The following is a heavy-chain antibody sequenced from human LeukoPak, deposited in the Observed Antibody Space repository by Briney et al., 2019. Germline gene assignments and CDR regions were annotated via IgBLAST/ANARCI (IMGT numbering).Heavy chain of an antibody. V-gene: IGHV1-2*02. J-gene: IGHJ6*03. CDR3: ARDPYDFWSGYQLFNYYYYYMDV. Sequence: ASVKVSCKASGYTFTGYYMHWVRQAPGQGLEWMGWINPNSGGTNYAQKLQGRVTMTTDTSTSTAYMELRSLRSDDTAVYYCARDPYDFWSGYQLFNYYYYYMDVWGKGTTVTVSS. CDR2: INPNSGGT. D-gene: IGHD3-3*01. CDR1: GYTFTGYY.